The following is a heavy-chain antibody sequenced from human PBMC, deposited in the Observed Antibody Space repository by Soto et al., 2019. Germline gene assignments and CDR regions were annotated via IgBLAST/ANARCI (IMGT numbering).Heavy chain of an antibody. J-gene: IGHJ5*02. CDR1: GYSFTSYW. CDR3: ARSRGVERIFGVVNFNPFDP. CDR2: IDPSDSYT. D-gene: IGHD3-3*01. Sequence: PGESLKISCKGSGYSFTSYWISWVRQMPGKGLEWMGRIDPSDSYTNYSPSFQGHVTISADKSISTAYLQWSSLKASDTAMYYCARSRGVERIFGVVNFNPFDPWGQGTLVTVSS. V-gene: IGHV5-10-1*01.